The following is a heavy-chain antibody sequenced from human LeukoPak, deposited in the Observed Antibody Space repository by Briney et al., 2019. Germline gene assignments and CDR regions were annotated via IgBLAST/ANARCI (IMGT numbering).Heavy chain of an antibody. V-gene: IGHV3-21*01. D-gene: IGHD1-14*01. J-gene: IGHJ4*02. CDR2: ISSSRTYI. CDR3: VRENHGSFDY. CDR1: GFSFSTYY. Sequence: GGSVRLSCAASGFSFSTYYVNWLRQAPGKGLEWVSCISSSRTYIYYADSVRGRFAISRDNAKNSLYLQMNSLRADDTAVYYCVRENHGSFDYWGQGSLVSVSS.